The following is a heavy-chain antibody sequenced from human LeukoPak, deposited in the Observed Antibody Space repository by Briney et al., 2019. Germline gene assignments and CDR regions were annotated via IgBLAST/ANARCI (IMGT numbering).Heavy chain of an antibody. Sequence: ASVKVSCKASGYDFTSYAMHWVRQAPGQRLEWMGWINAGNGNTKYSQKFQDRVTVTRDTSISTAYMELSRLRSDDTAVYYCARGPYYYDSSGYYPDAFDIWGQGTMVTVSS. D-gene: IGHD3-22*01. CDR2: INAGNGNT. CDR1: GYDFTSYA. CDR3: ARGPYYYDSSGYYPDAFDI. V-gene: IGHV1-3*01. J-gene: IGHJ3*02.